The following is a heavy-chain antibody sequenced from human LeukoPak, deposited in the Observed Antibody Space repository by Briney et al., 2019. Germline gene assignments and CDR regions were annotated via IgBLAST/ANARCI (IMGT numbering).Heavy chain of an antibody. V-gene: IGHV1-46*01. D-gene: IGHD2/OR15-2a*01. J-gene: IGHJ4*02. CDR2: INPSGGST. CDR1: GYTFTSYY. Sequence: ASVKFSCKASGYTFTSYYMHWVRQAPGQGLEWMGIINPSGGSTSYAQKFQGRVTMTRDTSTSTVYMELSSLRSEDTAVYYCARWRNIRPGFDYWGQGTLVTVSS. CDR3: ARWRNIRPGFDY.